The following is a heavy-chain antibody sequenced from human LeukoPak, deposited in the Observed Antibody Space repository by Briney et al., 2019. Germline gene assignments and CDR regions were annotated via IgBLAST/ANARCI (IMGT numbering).Heavy chain of an antibody. V-gene: IGHV4-39*01. CDR1: GVSISSMSYY. Sequence: PSETLSLTCNVSGVSISSMSYYWGWIRQPPGKGLEWIGSNYYSGSTDYSPSLKSRVTISVDTSKNQFSLKLTSVTAADTAVYYCASRYYSYYYMDVWGKGTTVTVSS. CDR3: ASRYYSYYYMDV. CDR2: NYYSGST. J-gene: IGHJ6*03.